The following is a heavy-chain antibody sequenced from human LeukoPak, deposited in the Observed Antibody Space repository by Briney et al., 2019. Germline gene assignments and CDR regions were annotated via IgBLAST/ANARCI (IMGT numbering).Heavy chain of an antibody. V-gene: IGHV1-8*01. CDR2: MNPNSGNT. D-gene: IGHD3-10*01. J-gene: IGHJ6*04. Sequence: VASVKVSCKASGYTFTSYDINWVRQATGQGLEWMGWMNPNSGNTGYAQKFQGRVTMTRNTSISTAYMELSSLRSEDTAVYYCARASGSYGSGSYYYYGMDVWGKGTTVTVSS. CDR3: ARASGSYGSGSYYYYGMDV. CDR1: GYTFTSYD.